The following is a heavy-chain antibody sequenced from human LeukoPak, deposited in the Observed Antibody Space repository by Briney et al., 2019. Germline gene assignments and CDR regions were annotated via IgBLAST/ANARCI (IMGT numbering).Heavy chain of an antibody. CDR2: IYPGDSDT. V-gene: IGHV5-51*01. Sequence: GASLKISCKCSGYSFTSYWIGWVRQLPGKGLEWMGIIYPGDSDTRYSPSFQGQVTISADKSISTAYLQWSSLKASDTAMYYCARLLAGVAGYFDYWGQGTLVTVSS. CDR3: ARLLAGVAGYFDY. J-gene: IGHJ4*02. D-gene: IGHD6-19*01. CDR1: GYSFTSYW.